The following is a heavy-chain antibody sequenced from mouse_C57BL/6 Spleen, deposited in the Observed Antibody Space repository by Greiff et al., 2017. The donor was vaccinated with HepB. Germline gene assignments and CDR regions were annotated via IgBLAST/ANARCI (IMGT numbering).Heavy chain of an antibody. D-gene: IGHD1-1*01. CDR2: INPNNGGT. V-gene: IGHV1-26*01. CDR3: ARGTTVAFDY. Sequence: VHVKQSGPELVKPGASVKISCKASGYTFTDYYMNWVKQSHGKSLEWIGDINPNNGGTSYNQKFKGKATLTVDMSSSTAYMELRSLTSEDSAVYYCARGTTVAFDYWGQGTTLTVSS. J-gene: IGHJ2*01. CDR1: GYTFTDYY.